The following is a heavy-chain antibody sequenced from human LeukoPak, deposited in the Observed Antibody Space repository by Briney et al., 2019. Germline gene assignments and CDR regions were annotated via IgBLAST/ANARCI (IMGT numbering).Heavy chain of an antibody. J-gene: IGHJ4*02. CDR1: GYSISSGYY. CDR3: ARDTSRGSGLDY. V-gene: IGHV4-38-2*02. D-gene: IGHD6-19*01. Sequence: SETLSLTCTVSGYSISSGYYWGWIRQPPGKGLEWIGSIYHSGSTYYNPSLKSRVTISVDTSKNQFSLKLSSVTAADTAVYYCARDTSRGSGLDYWGRGTLVTVSS. CDR2: IYHSGST.